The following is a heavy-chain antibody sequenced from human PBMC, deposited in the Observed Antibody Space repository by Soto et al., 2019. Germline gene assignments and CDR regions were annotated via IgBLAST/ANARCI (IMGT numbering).Heavy chain of an antibody. D-gene: IGHD4-17*01. V-gene: IGHV3-48*03. CDR2: ISSSGSTI. CDR1: GFTFSSYE. CDR3: ARVNLAVTSAFDI. Sequence: PGGSLRLSCAASGFTFSSYEMNWVRQAPGKGLEWVSYISSSGSTIYYADSVKGRFTISRDNDKNSLYLQMNSLRAEDTAVYYCARVNLAVTSAFDIWGQGTMVTVSS. J-gene: IGHJ3*02.